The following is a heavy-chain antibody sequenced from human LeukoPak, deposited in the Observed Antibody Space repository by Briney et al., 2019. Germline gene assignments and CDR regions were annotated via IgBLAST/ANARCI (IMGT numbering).Heavy chain of an antibody. CDR3: AKDRGYEIVGALFDY. V-gene: IGHV3-23*01. Sequence: GGSLRLSCAASGFTFSSYAMSWVRQAPGKGLEWGSAISGSGGSTYYADSVKGRFTISRDNSKNTLYLQMNSLRAEDTAVYYCAKDRGYEIVGALFDYWGQGTLVTVSS. CDR1: GFTFSSYA. CDR2: ISGSGGST. D-gene: IGHD1-26*01. J-gene: IGHJ4*02.